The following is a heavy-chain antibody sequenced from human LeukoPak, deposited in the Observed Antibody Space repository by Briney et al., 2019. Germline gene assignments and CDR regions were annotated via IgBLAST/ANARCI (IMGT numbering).Heavy chain of an antibody. CDR3: VRHEDLVAIPLGLGAFDL. Sequence: SETLSLICTVSGASISSCYWSWIRQIPEKGLEWIGYMSNTAVTGYNPSLESRVSISRDTSKNQFSLKLTSVTAADTAVYYCVRHEDLVAIPLGLGAFDLWGQGTLVTVSS. D-gene: IGHD5-12*01. CDR2: MSNTAVT. V-gene: IGHV4-59*08. J-gene: IGHJ3*01. CDR1: GASISSCY.